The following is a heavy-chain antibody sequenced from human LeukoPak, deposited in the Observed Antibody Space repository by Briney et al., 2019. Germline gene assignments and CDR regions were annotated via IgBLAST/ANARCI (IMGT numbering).Heavy chain of an antibody. J-gene: IGHJ6*03. CDR2: ISAYNGNT. Sequence: ASVKVSCKASVYTFTSYDINWVRQATGQGLEWMGWISAYNGNTNYAQKLQGRVTMTTDTSTSTAYMELRSLRSDDTAVYYCARVMEATGPLYYYYYMDVWGKGTTVTVSS. V-gene: IGHV1-18*01. CDR3: ARVMEATGPLYYYYYMDV. CDR1: VYTFTSYD. D-gene: IGHD5-24*01.